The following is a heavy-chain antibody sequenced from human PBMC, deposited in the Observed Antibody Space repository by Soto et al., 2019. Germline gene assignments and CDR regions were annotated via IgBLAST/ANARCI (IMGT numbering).Heavy chain of an antibody. CDR2: IYYSGST. CDR1: GGSVSSGSYY. CDR3: ARFPRN. Sequence: SETLSLTCTVSGGSVSSGSYYWSWIRQPPGKGLEWIGYIYYSGSTNYNPSLKSRVTISVDTSKNQFSLKLSSVTAADTAVYYCARFPRNWGQGTLVTVSS. V-gene: IGHV4-61*01. J-gene: IGHJ4*02.